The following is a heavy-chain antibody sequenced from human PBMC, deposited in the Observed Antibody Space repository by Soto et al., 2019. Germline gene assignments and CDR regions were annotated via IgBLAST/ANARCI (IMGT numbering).Heavy chain of an antibody. CDR3: ARPYGDPSY. CDR1: GFTFSSYW. D-gene: IGHD4-17*01. J-gene: IGHJ4*02. Sequence: EVQLVESGGGLVQPGGSLRLSCAASGFTFSSYWMHWVRQAPGKGLVWVSGTNTDGTSTRYADSVRGRFTISRDNAKNTLYLQMNSRRAEDTAVYYCARPYGDPSYWGQGTLVTVSS. CDR2: TNTDGTST. V-gene: IGHV3-74*01.